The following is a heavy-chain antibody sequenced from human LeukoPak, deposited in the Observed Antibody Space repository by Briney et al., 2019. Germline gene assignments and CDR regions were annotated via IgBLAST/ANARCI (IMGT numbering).Heavy chain of an antibody. CDR2: ISSSSSYI. Sequence: SGGSLRLSCAASGFTFSSYSMNWVRQAPGKGLEWVSSISSSSSYIYYADSVKGRFTISRDNAKNSLYLQMNSLRAEDTAVYYCAREEGDYYDSSGDIDYWGQGTLVTVSS. CDR1: GFTFSSYS. V-gene: IGHV3-21*01. J-gene: IGHJ4*02. D-gene: IGHD3-22*01. CDR3: AREEGDYYDSSGDIDY.